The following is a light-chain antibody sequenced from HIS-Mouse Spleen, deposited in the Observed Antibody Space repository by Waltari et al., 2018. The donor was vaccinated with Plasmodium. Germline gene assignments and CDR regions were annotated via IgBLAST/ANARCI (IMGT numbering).Light chain of an antibody. CDR1: QSVRRY. J-gene: IGKJ4*01. Sequence: EIVLTQPPATLSLSPGERATRSCRASQSVRRYLAWYQQKPGQAPRLLIYDASNRATGIPARFSGSGSGTDFTLTISSLEPEDFAVYYCQQRSNWPPFTFGGGTKVEIK. CDR2: DAS. V-gene: IGKV3-11*01. CDR3: QQRSNWPPFT.